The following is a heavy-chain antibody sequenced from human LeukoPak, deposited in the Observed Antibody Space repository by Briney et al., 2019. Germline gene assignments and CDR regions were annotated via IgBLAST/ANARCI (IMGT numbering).Heavy chain of an antibody. V-gene: IGHV3-64*01. J-gene: IGHJ2*01. D-gene: IGHD3-16*01. CDR1: GFTFSKYA. Sequence: PGGSLRLSCAASGFTFSKYAMHWVRQAPGRGLEYVSGISRNGGSTYYANSVQGRFTISRDNSKNTLYLQMGSLRAEDMAVYYCARDWAGAVRWYFDLWGRGTLVTVSS. CDR3: ARDWAGAVRWYFDL. CDR2: ISRNGGST.